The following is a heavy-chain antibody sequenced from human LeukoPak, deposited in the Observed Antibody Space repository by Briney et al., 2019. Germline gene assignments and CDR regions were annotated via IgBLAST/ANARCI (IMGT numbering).Heavy chain of an antibody. CDR3: ARILAAAGTDY. CDR2: VSGSGSST. V-gene: IGHV3-23*01. D-gene: IGHD6-13*01. Sequence: PGGSLRLSCAASGFTFSTYAMSWVRQTPGKGLEWVSVVSGSGSSTYYADSVKGRFAISRYNSKNTVYLQMSSLRAEDTAVYYCARILAAAGTDYWGQGTLVTVSS. J-gene: IGHJ4*02. CDR1: GFTFSTYA.